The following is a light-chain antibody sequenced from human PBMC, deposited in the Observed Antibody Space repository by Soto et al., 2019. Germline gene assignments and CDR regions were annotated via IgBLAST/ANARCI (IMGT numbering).Light chain of an antibody. CDR2: EVS. CDR1: QSLLHSDGMTY. Sequence: DIVMTQTLLSLSVTPGQPASSSCKSSQSLLHSDGMTYLFWYLQRAGQPPQLLLYEVSIRFSGVSYRVSGSGSGTDFTLEISRVEAEEVGIYYCMQSIHLSITFGQGTRLAIK. CDR3: MQSIHLSIT. V-gene: IGKV2D-29*01. J-gene: IGKJ5*01.